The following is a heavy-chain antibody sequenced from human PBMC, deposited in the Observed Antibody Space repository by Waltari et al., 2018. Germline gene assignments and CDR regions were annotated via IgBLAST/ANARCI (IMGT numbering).Heavy chain of an antibody. CDR3: TTDRGVATLPMFDY. Sequence: EVHLVASGGNLVKPGGSLRLSCAASGFNFRNGWMAWVRQAPGKGREWGGRIKSKTEGGTTDYAAVGKGRFTISRDDSRNTAYLQMNSLRAEDTAFYFCTTDRGVATLPMFDYWGRGTLVTVSS. CDR1: GFNFRNGW. CDR2: IKSKTEGGTT. J-gene: IGHJ4*02. D-gene: IGHD1-1*01. V-gene: IGHV3-15*01.